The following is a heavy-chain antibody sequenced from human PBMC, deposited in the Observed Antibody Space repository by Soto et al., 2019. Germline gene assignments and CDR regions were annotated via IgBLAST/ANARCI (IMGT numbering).Heavy chain of an antibody. CDR1: GFAFSSYP. Sequence: GGSLRLSCAASGFAFSSYPLSWVRQAPEKGLEWVSGISDSGGLTYNADSVKGRFTISRDNSKNTLYLQMNSLRAEDTAVYYCARRAFGSSRDFDIWGQGTVVTVSS. CDR2: ISDSGGLT. D-gene: IGHD6-6*01. V-gene: IGHV3-23*01. CDR3: ARRAFGSSRDFDI. J-gene: IGHJ3*02.